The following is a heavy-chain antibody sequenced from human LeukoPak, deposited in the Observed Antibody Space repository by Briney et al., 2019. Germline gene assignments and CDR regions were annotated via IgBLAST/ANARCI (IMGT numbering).Heavy chain of an antibody. CDR3: ARHRKVGNWNYFDY. CDR2: MYPGDSDT. V-gene: IGHV5-51*01. D-gene: IGHD1-1*01. CDR1: GYSFTSYW. Sequence: GEALKISCKGSGYSFTSYWIGWVRQMPGKGVEWMVVMYPGDSDTRYSPSFQGQVTISADKSSSTVYVQRSSLKASDTAMYYCARHRKVGNWNYFDYWGQGTLVTVSS. J-gene: IGHJ4*02.